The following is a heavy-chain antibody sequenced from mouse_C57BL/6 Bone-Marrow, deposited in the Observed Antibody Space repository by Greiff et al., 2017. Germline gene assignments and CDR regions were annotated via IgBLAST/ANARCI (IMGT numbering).Heavy chain of an antibody. CDR2: ISYDGSN. D-gene: IGHD3-2*02. CDR1: GYSITSGYY. V-gene: IGHV3-6*01. CDR3: AREAAQANYAMDY. J-gene: IGHJ4*01. Sequence: EVKLVESGPGLVKPSQSLSLTCSVTGYSITSGYYWNWIRQFPGNKLEWMGYISYDGSNNYNPSLKNRISITRDTSKNQFFLKLNSVTTEDTATYYCAREAAQANYAMDYWGQGTSVTVSS.